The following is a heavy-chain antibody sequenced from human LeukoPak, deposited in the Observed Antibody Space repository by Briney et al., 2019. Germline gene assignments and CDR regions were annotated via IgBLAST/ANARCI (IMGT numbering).Heavy chain of an antibody. CDR2: ISGSGGST. CDR3: AKARPGLWFGEPPYFDY. J-gene: IGHJ4*02. Sequence: GGSLRLSCAASGFTFSSYAMSWVRQAPGKGLEWVSAISGSGGSTYYADSVKGRSTISRDNSKNTLYLQMNSLRAEDTAVYYCAKARPGLWFGEPPYFDYWGQGTLVTVSS. V-gene: IGHV3-23*01. D-gene: IGHD3-10*01. CDR1: GFTFSSYA.